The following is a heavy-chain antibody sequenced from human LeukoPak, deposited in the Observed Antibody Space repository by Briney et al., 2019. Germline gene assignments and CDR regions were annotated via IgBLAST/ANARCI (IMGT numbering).Heavy chain of an antibody. J-gene: IGHJ4*02. D-gene: IGHD6-19*01. CDR1: GYTFTSCD. V-gene: IGHV1-8*01. Sequence: ASVTVSYTASGYTFTSCDINWVRQATGQGRAWMGWMNPNSGNTGYAQSFQGRITMTRDISIGKAYMELSNLTSEGTAIYYCTRGSSGRRDNWGQGTLVTVSA. CDR2: MNPNSGNT. CDR3: TRGSSGRRDN.